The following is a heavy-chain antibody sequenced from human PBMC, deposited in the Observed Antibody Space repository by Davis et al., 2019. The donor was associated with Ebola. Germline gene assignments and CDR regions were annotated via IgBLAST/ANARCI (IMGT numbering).Heavy chain of an antibody. CDR3: ARDQSTSRDGWAYYYYGMDV. J-gene: IGHJ6*02. V-gene: IGHV4-59*01. Sequence: SETLSLTCIVSGGSISSYYWSWIRQPPGKGLEWIGYIYYSGSTYYNPSLKSRVTISVDTSKNQFSLKLSSVTAADTAVYYCARDQSTSRDGWAYYYYGMDVWGQGTTVTVSS. D-gene: IGHD5-24*01. CDR2: IYYSGST. CDR1: GGSISSYY.